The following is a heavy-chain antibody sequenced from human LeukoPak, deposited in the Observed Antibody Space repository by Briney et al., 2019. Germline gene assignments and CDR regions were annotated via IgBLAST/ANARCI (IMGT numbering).Heavy chain of an antibody. D-gene: IGHD3-10*01. J-gene: IGHJ3*02. CDR2: IWHGQKKE. V-gene: IGHV3-33*08. CDR1: GFTFSKYV. CDR3: ARADNGSGSYAFDI. Sequence: PGTSLRLSCAASGFTFSKYVMHWVRQAPGKGLEWVAVIWHGQKKEYYADSVKGRFTISRDNSKNTLDLQMRSLRAEDTAVYYCARADNGSGSYAFDIWGQGTRVTVSS.